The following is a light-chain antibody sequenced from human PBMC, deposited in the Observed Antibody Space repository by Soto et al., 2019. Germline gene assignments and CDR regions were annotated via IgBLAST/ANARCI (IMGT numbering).Light chain of an antibody. V-gene: IGKV3-11*01. J-gene: IGKJ1*01. CDR2: ADS. Sequence: EIVLTQSPATLSLSPGETATLSCRASQSVSGYIGWYQQKPGQAPRLLIYADSNRATGIPARFSGSGSGTDFTLTISSLEPEDFATYYCQQYYRYPWTFGQGTKVEI. CDR3: QQYYRYPWT. CDR1: QSVSGY.